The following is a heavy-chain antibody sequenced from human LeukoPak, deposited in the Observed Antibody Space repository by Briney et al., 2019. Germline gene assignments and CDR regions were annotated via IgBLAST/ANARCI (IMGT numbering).Heavy chain of an antibody. Sequence: SQTLSLTCAVSGGSIRSGGGSWSWIRQPPGKGLEWIGYIYHSGSTYYNPSLKSRVSISVDRSKNQFSLRLNSVTAADTAVYYCASTASGDYVLPNYFDSWGQGALVTVSS. CDR2: IYHSGST. CDR3: ASTASGDYVLPNYFDS. J-gene: IGHJ4*02. CDR1: GGSIRSGGGS. V-gene: IGHV4-30-2*01. D-gene: IGHD4-17*01.